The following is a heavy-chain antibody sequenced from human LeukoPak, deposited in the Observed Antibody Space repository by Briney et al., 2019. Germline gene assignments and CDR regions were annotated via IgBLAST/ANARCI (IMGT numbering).Heavy chain of an antibody. CDR1: GDSFNSYY. J-gene: IGHJ3*02. CDR2: ISYSGST. V-gene: IGHV4-59*01. CDR3: AXYRGYCSSTSCYGRYDAFDI. D-gene: IGHD2-2*01. Sequence: KPSETLSLTCTVSGDSFNSYYWSWIRQPPGKGLEWIGYISYSGSTNYNPSLKSRVTISVDTSKNQFSLNLSSVTAADTAVYYCAXYRGYCSSTSCYGRYDAFDIWGQGTMVTVSS.